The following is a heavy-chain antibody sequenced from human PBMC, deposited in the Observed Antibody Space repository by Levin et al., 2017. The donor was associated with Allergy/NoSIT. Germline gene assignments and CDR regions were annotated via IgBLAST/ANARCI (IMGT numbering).Heavy chain of an antibody. CDR2: INHSGST. V-gene: IGHV4-34*01. CDR3: AVTSGYYYYFDY. CDR1: GGSFSGYY. J-gene: IGHJ4*02. Sequence: SETLSLTCAVYGGSFSGYYWSWIRQPPGKGLEWIGEINHSGSTNYNPSLKSRVTISVDTSKNQFSLKLRSVTAADTAVYYCAVTSGYYYYFDYWGQGTLVTVSS. D-gene: IGHD3-22*01.